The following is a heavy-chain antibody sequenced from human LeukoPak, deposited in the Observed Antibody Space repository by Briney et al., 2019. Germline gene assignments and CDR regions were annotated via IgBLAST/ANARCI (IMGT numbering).Heavy chain of an antibody. V-gene: IGHV1-3*03. CDR3: ARGLLEYYYDSSGLWLNY. D-gene: IGHD3-22*01. Sequence: ASVKVSCKASGYTFTSYAMHWVRQAPGQRLEWMGWINAGNGNTKYSQEFQGRVTITRDTSASTAYMELSSLRSEDMAVYYCARGLLEYYYDSSGLWLNYWGQGTLVTVSS. J-gene: IGHJ4*02. CDR1: GYTFTSYA. CDR2: INAGNGNT.